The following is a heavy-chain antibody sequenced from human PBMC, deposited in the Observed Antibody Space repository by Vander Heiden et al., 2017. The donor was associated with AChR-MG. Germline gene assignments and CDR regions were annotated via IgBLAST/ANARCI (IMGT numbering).Heavy chain of an antibody. CDR2: ISGSGGNT. D-gene: IGHD5-18*01. CDR3: ARDTAEDD. CDR1: GFTFSVYA. Sequence: EVQLLESGGRLVQPGYSLRLSCAASGFTFSVYAMSWVRQAPGKGLQWVSAISGSGGNTYYADSVKGRFTISRDNSKNTLYLQMNSLRAEDTAIYYCARDTAEDDWGQGTLVTVSS. V-gene: IGHV3-23*01. J-gene: IGHJ4*02.